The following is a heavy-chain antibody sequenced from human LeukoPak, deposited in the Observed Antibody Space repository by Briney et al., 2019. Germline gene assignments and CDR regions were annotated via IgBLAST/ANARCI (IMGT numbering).Heavy chain of an antibody. CDR3: ARAQLELLVYYYYYMDV. CDR1: GYTFTGYY. Sequence: ASVKVSCKASGYTFTGYYMHWVRQAPGQGLERMGWINPNSGGTNYAQKFQGRVTMTRDTSISTAYMELSRLRSDDTAVYYCARAQLELLVYYYYYMDVWGKGTTVTVSS. V-gene: IGHV1-2*02. D-gene: IGHD1-1*01. CDR2: INPNSGGT. J-gene: IGHJ6*03.